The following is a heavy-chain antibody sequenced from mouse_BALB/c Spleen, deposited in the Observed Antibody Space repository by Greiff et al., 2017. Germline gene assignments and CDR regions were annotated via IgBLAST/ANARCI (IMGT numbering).Heavy chain of an antibody. CDR1: GFSLTSYG. CDR3: ARDGGYGSSYWYFDV. Sequence: VKLEESGPGLVAPSQSLSITCTVSGFSLTSYGVHWVRQPPGKGLEWLGVIWAGGSTNYNSALMSRLSISKDNSKSQVFLKMNSLQTDDTAMYYCARDGGYGSSYWYFDVWGAGTTVTVSS. CDR2: IWAGGST. V-gene: IGHV2-9*02. D-gene: IGHD1-1*01. J-gene: IGHJ1*01.